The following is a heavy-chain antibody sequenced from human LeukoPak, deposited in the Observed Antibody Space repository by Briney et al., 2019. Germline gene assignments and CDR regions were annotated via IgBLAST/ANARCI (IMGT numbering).Heavy chain of an antibody. CDR3: ASDGSYYQLYYFDY. V-gene: IGHV1-69*13. D-gene: IGHD1-26*01. CDR1: GGTFSSYA. Sequence: GASVKVSCKASGGTFSSYAISWVRQAPGQGLEWMGGIIPIFSTANYAQKFQGRVTITADESTSTAYMELSSLRSEDTAVYYCASDGSYYQLYYFDYWGQGTLVTVSS. CDR2: IIPIFSTA. J-gene: IGHJ4*02.